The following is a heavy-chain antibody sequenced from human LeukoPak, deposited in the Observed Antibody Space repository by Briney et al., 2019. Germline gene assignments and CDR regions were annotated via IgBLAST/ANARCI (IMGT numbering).Heavy chain of an antibody. J-gene: IGHJ6*02. CDR2: ISAYNSKT. V-gene: IGHV1-18*01. D-gene: IGHD6-13*01. Sequence: ASVKVSPPPSRYTFSRYVISWVRQAPGPGREGMGWISAYNSKTHQAPNAQARVTLTTDTSTRTAYMEARRLTSAHTPGSYFAGEIWQHLVPYQYYGMDVWGQGTTVTVSS. CDR1: RYTFSRYV. CDR3: AGEIWQHLVPYQYYGMDV.